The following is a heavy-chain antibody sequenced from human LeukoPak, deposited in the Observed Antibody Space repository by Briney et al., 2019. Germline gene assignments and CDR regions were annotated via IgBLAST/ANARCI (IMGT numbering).Heavy chain of an antibody. CDR1: GFTFRTYA. CDR3: AKGGPWFDP. J-gene: IGHJ5*02. D-gene: IGHD3-10*01. CDR2: INGSGGRT. Sequence: GGSLRLSCAASGFTFRTYAMTWVRQAPGKGLEWVSGINGSGGRTYYGDSVKGRFTISRDNSKNTLYLQMNSLRVEDTAVYYCAKGGPWFDPWGQGTLVTVSS. V-gene: IGHV3-23*01.